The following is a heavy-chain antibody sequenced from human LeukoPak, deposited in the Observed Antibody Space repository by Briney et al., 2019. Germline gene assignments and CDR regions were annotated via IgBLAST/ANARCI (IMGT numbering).Heavy chain of an antibody. CDR3: ARDGPRSGYDLGHFDN. CDR1: GGSFSGYY. Sequence: SETLSLTCAVCGGSFSGYYWSWIRQPPGKGLEWIGEINHSGSTNYNPSLKSRVTMSLDTSKNQLSLNVTSVTATDTAVYYCARDGPRSGYDLGHFDNLGQGTLVTASS. D-gene: IGHD5-12*01. CDR2: INHSGST. J-gene: IGHJ4*02. V-gene: IGHV4-34*01.